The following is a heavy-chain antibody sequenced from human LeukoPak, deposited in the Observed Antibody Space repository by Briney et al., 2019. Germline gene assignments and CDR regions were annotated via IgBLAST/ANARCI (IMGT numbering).Heavy chain of an antibody. CDR1: GYTFTSYD. CDR3: ARASYGDYDFDY. D-gene: IGHD4-17*01. V-gene: IGHV1-8*01. Sequence: ASVKVSCKASGYTFTSYDINWVRQATGQGLEWMGWMNPNSGNTGYAQKFQGRVTMTRNTSISTAYMELSSLRSEDTAVYYCARASYGDYDFDYWGQGTLVTVSS. CDR2: MNPNSGNT. J-gene: IGHJ4*02.